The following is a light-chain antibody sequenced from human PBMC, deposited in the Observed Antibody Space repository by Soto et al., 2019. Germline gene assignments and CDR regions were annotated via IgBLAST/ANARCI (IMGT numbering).Light chain of an antibody. Sequence: EVVMTQSPATLSVSTGERATLSCRASQNVGNNLVWYQQKPGQAPRLLIYGASTRAAGIPDRFSGSGSGTEFTLTISGLQSDDFAVYYCQQFNNWPPWTFGQGTKVAIK. CDR3: QQFNNWPPWT. J-gene: IGKJ1*01. CDR2: GAS. V-gene: IGKV3-15*01. CDR1: QNVGNN.